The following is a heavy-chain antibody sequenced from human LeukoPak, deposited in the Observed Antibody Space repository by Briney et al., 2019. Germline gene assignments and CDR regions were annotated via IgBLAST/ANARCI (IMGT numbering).Heavy chain of an antibody. CDR3: ARDFQNKKWYGGPGYYFDY. V-gene: IGHV1-8*01. CDR2: MNPNSGNT. Sequence: ASVKVSCKTSGYTFTSYDINWVRQAPGEGLEWVGWMNPNSGNTGYAQKFLDRVSMTRNAAISTAYMELSRVRYDDTAVYYCARDFQNKKWYGGPGYYFDYWGQGTLVTVSS. CDR1: GYTFTSYD. J-gene: IGHJ4*02. D-gene: IGHD1-26*01.